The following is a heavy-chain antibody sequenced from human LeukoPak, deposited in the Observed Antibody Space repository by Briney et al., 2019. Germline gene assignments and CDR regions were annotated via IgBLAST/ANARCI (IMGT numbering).Heavy chain of an antibody. CDR2: IYSGGST. V-gene: IGHV3-53*01. D-gene: IGHD5-18*01. Sequence: GGSLRLSCAASGFTVSSNYMSWVRQASGKGLEWVSVIYSGGSTYYADSVKGRFTISRDNSKNTLYLQMNSLRAEDTAVYYCARWAEGALQLSYYYYGMDVWGQGTTVTVSS. J-gene: IGHJ6*02. CDR3: ARWAEGALQLSYYYYGMDV. CDR1: GFTVSSNY.